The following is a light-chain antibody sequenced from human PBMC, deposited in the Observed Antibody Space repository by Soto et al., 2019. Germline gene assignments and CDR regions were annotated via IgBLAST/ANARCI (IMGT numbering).Light chain of an antibody. CDR3: QQYNNWPRT. V-gene: IGKV3D-15*01. Sequence: ELVLTQSPGTLSLSPGARATLSCRASEGVASNYLAWYQHKPGQAPRLLIYGASTRATGIPARFSGSGSGTEFTLTISSLQSEDGAVYDCQQYNNWPRTFGQGTKVDIK. CDR1: EGVASN. CDR2: GAS. J-gene: IGKJ1*01.